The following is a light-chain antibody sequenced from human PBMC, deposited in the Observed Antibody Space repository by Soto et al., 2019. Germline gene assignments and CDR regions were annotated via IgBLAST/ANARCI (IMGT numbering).Light chain of an antibody. J-gene: IGKJ1*01. CDR3: QQFGSSLPWT. Sequence: EIVLTQSPGTLSLSPGERATLSCRASQSVSSRYLAWYQQKPGQAPRPLIYGASSRASGIPDRFSGSGSGTDFTLTISRLEPEDFAVYFCQQFGSSLPWTFGQGTKVDI. V-gene: IGKV3-20*01. CDR2: GAS. CDR1: QSVSSRY.